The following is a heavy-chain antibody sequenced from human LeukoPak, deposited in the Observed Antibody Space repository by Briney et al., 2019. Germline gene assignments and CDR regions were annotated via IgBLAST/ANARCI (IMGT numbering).Heavy chain of an antibody. J-gene: IGHJ5*02. CDR2: INPSGGST. CDR1: GYTFTGNF. CDR3: ARDDLLGSGPYGWFDP. V-gene: IGHV1-46*01. D-gene: IGHD3-10*01. Sequence: ASVKVSCKASGYTFTGNFMHWVRQAPGQGLEWMGIINPSGGSTSYAQKFQGRVTMTRDMSTSTVYMELSSLRSEDTAVYYCARDDLLGSGPYGWFDPWGQGTLVTVSS.